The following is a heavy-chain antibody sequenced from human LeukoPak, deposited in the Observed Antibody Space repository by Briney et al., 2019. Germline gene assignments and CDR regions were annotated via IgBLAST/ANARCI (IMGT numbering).Heavy chain of an antibody. V-gene: IGHV1-69*13. D-gene: IGHD5-24*01. J-gene: IGHJ4*02. Sequence: VASVKVSCKASGYTFTGYYMHWVRQAPGQGLEWMGGIIPIFGTANYAQKFQGRVTITADESTSTAYMELSSLRSEDTAVYYCARAQRWLQLIDYWGQGTLVTVSS. CDR2: IIPIFGTA. CDR3: ARAQRWLQLIDY. CDR1: GYTFTGYY.